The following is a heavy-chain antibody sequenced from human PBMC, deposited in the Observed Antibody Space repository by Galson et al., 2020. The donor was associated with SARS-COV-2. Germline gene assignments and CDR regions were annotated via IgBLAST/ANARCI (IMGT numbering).Heavy chain of an antibody. J-gene: IGHJ5*02. CDR2: IYHSGDI. Sequence: ETSETLSLTCTVSGGSITTGSYYWGWIRQPPGKGLEWIGSIYHSGDIYYNPSLKSRVTKSVDTSKNQFSLKLSSVTAADTAVYYCARHLVRGLTNDDWFDPWGQGTLVTVSS. D-gene: IGHD3-10*01. CDR1: GGSITTGSYY. CDR3: ARHLVRGLTNDDWFDP. V-gene: IGHV4-39*01.